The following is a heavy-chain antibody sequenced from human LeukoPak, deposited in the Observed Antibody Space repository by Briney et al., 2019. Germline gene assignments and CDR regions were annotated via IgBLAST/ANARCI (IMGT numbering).Heavy chain of an antibody. Sequence: GGSLRLSCAASGFTFSSYSMNWVRQAPGKGLEWVSSISSSSSYIYYADSVKGRSTISRDNAKNSLYLQMNSLRAEDTAVYYCARSYYDSSGYYNHDAFDIWGQGTMVTVSS. D-gene: IGHD3-22*01. CDR1: GFTFSSYS. CDR2: ISSSSSYI. V-gene: IGHV3-21*01. J-gene: IGHJ3*02. CDR3: ARSYYDSSGYYNHDAFDI.